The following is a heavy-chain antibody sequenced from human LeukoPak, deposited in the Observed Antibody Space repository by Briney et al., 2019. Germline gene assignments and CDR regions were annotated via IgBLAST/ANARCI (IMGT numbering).Heavy chain of an antibody. D-gene: IGHD1-7*01. CDR2: INPNSGGT. V-gene: IGHV1-2*02. J-gene: IGHJ4*02. Sequence: WASVKVSCKASGGTFSSYAISWVRQAPGQGLEWMGWINPNSGGTNYAQKFQGRVTMTRDTSISTAYMELSRLRSDDTAVYYCARISSWNYRGWGYFDYWGQGTLVTVSS. CDR1: GGTFSSYA. CDR3: ARISSWNYRGWGYFDY.